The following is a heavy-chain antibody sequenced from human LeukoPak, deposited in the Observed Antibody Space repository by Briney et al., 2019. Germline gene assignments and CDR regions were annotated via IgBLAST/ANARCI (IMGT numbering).Heavy chain of an antibody. CDR3: ARSDDSSDYSFNTFDY. CDR1: GFTFSSYG. Sequence: PGGSLRLSCAASGFTFSSYGIHWVRQAPGKGLEWVAFIRYDGSNKYYADSVKGRFTISRDNSKNTLYLQMNSLRAEDTAVYYCARSDDSSDYSFNTFDYWGQGTLVTASS. V-gene: IGHV3-30*02. D-gene: IGHD3-22*01. J-gene: IGHJ4*02. CDR2: IRYDGSNK.